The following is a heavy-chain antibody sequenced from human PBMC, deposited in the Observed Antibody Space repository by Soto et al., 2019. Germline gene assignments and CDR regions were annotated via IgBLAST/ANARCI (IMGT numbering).Heavy chain of an antibody. CDR3: AKDRYDGDYGAGFDY. Sequence: QVQLVESGGGVVQPGRSLRLSCAASGFTFSSYGMHWVRQAPGKGLEWVAVISYDGSNKYYADSVKGRFTISRDNSKNTLYLQMNSLRAEDTAVYYCAKDRYDGDYGAGFDYWGQGTLVTVSS. J-gene: IGHJ4*02. CDR2: ISYDGSNK. V-gene: IGHV3-30*18. D-gene: IGHD4-17*01. CDR1: GFTFSSYG.